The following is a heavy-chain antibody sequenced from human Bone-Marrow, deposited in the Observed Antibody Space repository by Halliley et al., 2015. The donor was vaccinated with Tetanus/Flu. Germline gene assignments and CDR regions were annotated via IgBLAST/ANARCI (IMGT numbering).Heavy chain of an antibody. CDR3: ARVVYCSGGDCYSRALDY. D-gene: IGHD2-15*01. V-gene: IGHV3-21*01. J-gene: IGHJ4*02. CDR2: SSDYI. Sequence: SSDYIYYADSVKGRFPISRDTAKNSLFLQMNSLRAEDTAVYYCARVVYCSGGDCYSRALDYWGQGTLVTVSS.